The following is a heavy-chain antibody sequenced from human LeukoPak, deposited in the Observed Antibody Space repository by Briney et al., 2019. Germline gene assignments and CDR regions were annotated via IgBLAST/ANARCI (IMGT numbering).Heavy chain of an antibody. CDR2: IIPIFGTA. CDR1: GGTFSSYA. D-gene: IGHD5-18*01. V-gene: IGHV1-69*13. Sequence: ASVKVSCKASGGTFSSYAISWVRQAPGQGLEWMGGIIPIFGTANYAQKFQGRVTITADESTSTAYMELSSLRSEDTAVYYCASHQNSDAFDIWGQGTMVTVSS. CDR3: ASHQNSDAFDI. J-gene: IGHJ3*02.